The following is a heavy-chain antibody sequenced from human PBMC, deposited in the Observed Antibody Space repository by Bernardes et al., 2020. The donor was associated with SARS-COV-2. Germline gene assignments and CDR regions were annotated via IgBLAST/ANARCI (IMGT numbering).Heavy chain of an antibody. CDR2: INGDDSSA. CDR3: ARDQVEILYESSGYHD. Sequence: GGSLRLSCEASGFTFNLYAMTWVRQAPGKGLEWVASINGDDSSAYYADSVKGRFTISRDNFNNTLFLQMNNLRADDTALYYCARDQVEILYESSGYHDWGQGTPVTVSS. D-gene: IGHD3-22*01. V-gene: IGHV3-23*01. CDR1: GFTFNLYA. J-gene: IGHJ4*01.